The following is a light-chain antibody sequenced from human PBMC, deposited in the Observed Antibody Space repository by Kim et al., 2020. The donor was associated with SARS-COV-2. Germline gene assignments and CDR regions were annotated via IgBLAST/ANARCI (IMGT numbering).Light chain of an antibody. CDR1: TGAGTPNTY. J-gene: IGLJ3*02. CDR2: DTG. Sequence: PGETVTLTCASSTGAGTPNTYPYGFQKKPGEVPRTLIFDTGSRHSWTPARFSGSLSGDKAVLTLAGAQPEDEGDYYCLLSFSGIRVFGGGTKLTVL. V-gene: IGLV7-46*01. CDR3: LLSFSGIRV.